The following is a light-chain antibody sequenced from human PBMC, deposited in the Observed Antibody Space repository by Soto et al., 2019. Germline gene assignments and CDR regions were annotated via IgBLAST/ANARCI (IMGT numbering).Light chain of an antibody. CDR2: GAS. V-gene: IGKV3-20*01. CDR3: QQYGRSPYT. CDR1: QTVSSTY. J-gene: IGKJ2*01. Sequence: IGLTHSPGTLSLSPWETATLSCRASQTVSSTYLAWYQHKPGRAPRLLIDGASSRATGISDRFSGSGSGTDFTLTISRLEPEDFAVYYCQQYGRSPYTFGQGTKVDIK.